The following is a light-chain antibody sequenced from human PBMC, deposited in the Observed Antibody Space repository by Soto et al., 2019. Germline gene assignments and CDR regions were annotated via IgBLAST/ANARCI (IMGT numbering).Light chain of an antibody. Sequence: EIVLTQSPGTLSLSPGERATLSCRASQSVSSSYLAWYQQKPGQAPRLLIYGASRATGIPDRFSGSGSGTDFTLTISRLEPEDFAVYYCQQYGSSSLTFGGGTKVEIK. CDR2: GAS. V-gene: IGKV3-20*01. J-gene: IGKJ4*01. CDR1: QSVSSSY. CDR3: QQYGSSSLT.